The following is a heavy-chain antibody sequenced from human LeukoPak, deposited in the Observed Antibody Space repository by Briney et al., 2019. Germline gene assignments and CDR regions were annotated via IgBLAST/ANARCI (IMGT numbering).Heavy chain of an antibody. V-gene: IGHV3-30*02. J-gene: IGHJ4*02. CDR2: IRYDGGNK. Sequence: PGGSLRLSCAASGFTFSSYGMHWVRQAPGKGLEGVAFIRYDGGNKYYADSVKGRFTISGDNSKNTLYLQMNSLRAEDTAVYYCAKDEWRYCSGGSCYLFDYWGQGTLVTVSS. D-gene: IGHD2-15*01. CDR3: AKDEWRYCSGGSCYLFDY. CDR1: GFTFSSYG.